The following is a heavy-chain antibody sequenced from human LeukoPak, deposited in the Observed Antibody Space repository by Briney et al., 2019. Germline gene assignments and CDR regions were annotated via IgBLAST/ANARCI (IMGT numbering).Heavy chain of an antibody. D-gene: IGHD2-15*01. CDR2: MNDVGTT. CDR3: ARHGGSLGFFDY. Sequence: SETLSLTCTVSGGSLGTYYWSWIRQPPGKGLEWVGYMNDVGTTNYNPSLKRRVTISADRSKNQFSLRLSSVTAADTAVYYCARHGGSLGFFDYWGQGTLVSVSA. CDR1: GGSLGTYY. J-gene: IGHJ4*02. V-gene: IGHV4-59*08.